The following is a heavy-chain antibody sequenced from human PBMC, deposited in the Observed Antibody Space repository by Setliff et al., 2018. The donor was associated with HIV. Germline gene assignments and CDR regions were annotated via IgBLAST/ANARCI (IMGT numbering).Heavy chain of an antibody. V-gene: IGHV4-38-2*01. Sequence: ETLSLTCAVSGYSISSGYHWGWIRQPPGKGLEWIGNIYHSGSTYYNPSLKSRVTISVDTSKNQFSLKLRSVTAADTAVYYCARSRGPWDSSHEPGSSWFDYWGQGTLVTVSS. CDR2: IYHSGST. CDR1: GYSISSGYH. J-gene: IGHJ4*02. D-gene: IGHD6-13*01. CDR3: ARSRGPWDSSHEPGSSWFDY.